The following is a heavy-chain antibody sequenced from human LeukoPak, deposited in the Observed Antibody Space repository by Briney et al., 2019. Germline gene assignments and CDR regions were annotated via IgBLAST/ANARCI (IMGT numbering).Heavy chain of an antibody. CDR3: ARDFRARGSSGYYYWDYFDY. V-gene: IGHV3-21*04. Sequence: AGGSLRLSCLASGFSFNSYTMNWVREAPGKGLEWVSTISPVSSYTWYAGSVKGRFTISRDNPKNSLYLQMNSLRAEDTALYYCARDFRARGSSGYYYWDYFDYWGQGTLVTVSS. J-gene: IGHJ4*02. CDR1: GFSFNSYT. CDR2: ISPVSSYT. D-gene: IGHD3-22*01.